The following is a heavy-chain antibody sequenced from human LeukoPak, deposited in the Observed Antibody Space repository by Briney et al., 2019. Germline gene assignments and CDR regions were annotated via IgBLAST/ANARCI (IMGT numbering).Heavy chain of an antibody. V-gene: IGHV3-48*03. J-gene: IGHJ4*02. Sequence: PWGSLRLSCAASGFTFSSYEMNWVRQAPGKGLEWVSYISSSGSTIYYADSVKGRFTISRDNAKNSLYLQMNSLRAEDTAVYYCARDRYYGPRDRGAFDYWGQGTLVTVSS. CDR1: GFTFSSYE. CDR3: ARDRYYGPRDRGAFDY. CDR2: ISSSGSTI. D-gene: IGHD3-10*01.